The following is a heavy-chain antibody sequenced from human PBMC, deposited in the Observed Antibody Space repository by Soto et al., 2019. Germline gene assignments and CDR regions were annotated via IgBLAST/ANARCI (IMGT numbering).Heavy chain of an antibody. Sequence: QVQLVQSGAEVKKPGSSVKVSCKASGGTFSSYAISWVRQAPGQGLEWMGGIIPIFGTPDYAQKFQGKVTITADESTSTAYMELSSLRSEDTAVYYCAFTLSANYYYGMDVWGQGTTVTVSS. CDR1: GGTFSSYA. V-gene: IGHV1-69*12. D-gene: IGHD3-16*01. J-gene: IGHJ6*02. CDR3: AFTLSANYYYGMDV. CDR2: IIPIFGTP.